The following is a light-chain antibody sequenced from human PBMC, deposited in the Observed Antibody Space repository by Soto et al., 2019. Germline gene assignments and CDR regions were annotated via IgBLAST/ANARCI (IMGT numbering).Light chain of an antibody. V-gene: IGKV1-27*01. CDR2: AAS. CDR1: QGIRNY. CDR3: LKYNSAPRT. J-gene: IGKJ1*01. Sequence: DIQMTQSPSSLSASVGDRVTITCRASQGIRNYLAWYQHKPGKVPKLLSYAASTLQSGVPSRFSGSGSGTDFTLTISTLPPEDVATYYCLKYNSAPRTFGQGTKVEIK.